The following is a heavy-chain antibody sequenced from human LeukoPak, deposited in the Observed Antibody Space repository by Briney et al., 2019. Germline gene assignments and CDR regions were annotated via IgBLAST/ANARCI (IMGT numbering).Heavy chain of an antibody. CDR2: LSYLGST. CDR3: ARDQTTVTKGFDI. Sequence: PSETLSLTCTVSGGSICTHYWTWIRQPTGKGQELIDYLSYLGSTHYTPSHRSRVTISVDTSKNRVSLKLSAMTAADTAVYFCARDQTTVTKGFDIWGQGTVVTVSS. D-gene: IGHD4-17*01. J-gene: IGHJ3*02. V-gene: IGHV4-59*11. CDR1: GGSICTHY.